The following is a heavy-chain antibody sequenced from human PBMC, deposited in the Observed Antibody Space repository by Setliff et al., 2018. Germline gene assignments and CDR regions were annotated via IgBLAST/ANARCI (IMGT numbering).Heavy chain of an antibody. J-gene: IGHJ3*01. CDR1: GYTFTNYG. Sequence: ASVKVSCKASGYTFTNYGISWVRQAPGQGLEWMGWISASNGNTNSAQKFQGRVTMTTDTSTGTGYMELRSLRSDDTAVYFCARFGGSCSSSSCYASDLWGQGTMVTVSS. V-gene: IGHV1-18*01. CDR3: ARFGGSCSSSSCYASDL. CDR2: ISASNGNT. D-gene: IGHD2-2*01.